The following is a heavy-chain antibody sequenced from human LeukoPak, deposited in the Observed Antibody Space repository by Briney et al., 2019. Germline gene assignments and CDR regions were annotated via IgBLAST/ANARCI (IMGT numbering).Heavy chain of an antibody. CDR1: GGTFSFYA. V-gene: IGHV1-69*04. CDR2: IIPIPGMA. CDR3: ARAVGVARGLMAYFDY. J-gene: IGHJ4*02. Sequence: GASVKVSCKASGGTFSFYAINWVRQAPGQGLEWMGRIIPIPGMANYAQKFQGRVTITADSSTSTAYMEVSSLRSEHTAVYYCARAVGVARGLMAYFDYWGQGTLVTVSS. D-gene: IGHD3-10*01.